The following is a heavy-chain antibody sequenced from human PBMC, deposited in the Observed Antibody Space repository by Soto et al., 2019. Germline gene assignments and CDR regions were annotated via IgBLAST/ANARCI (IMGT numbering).Heavy chain of an antibody. J-gene: IGHJ6*02. CDR2: IWYDGSNK. V-gene: IGHV3-33*01. CDR3: ARDRDYYGMDV. CDR1: GFTFSSYG. Sequence: GGSLRLSCAASGFTFSSYGMHWVRQAPGKGLEWVAVIWYDGSNKYYADSVKGRFTISRDSSKNTLYLQMNSLRAEDTAVYYCARDRDYYGMDVWGQGTTVTVSS. D-gene: IGHD3-10*01.